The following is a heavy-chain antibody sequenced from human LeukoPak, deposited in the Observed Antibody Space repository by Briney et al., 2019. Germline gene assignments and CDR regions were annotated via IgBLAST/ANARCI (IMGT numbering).Heavy chain of an antibody. V-gene: IGHV1-69*01. D-gene: IGHD2-21*02. CDR2: IIPIFGTA. CDR1: GGTFSSYA. CDR3: ARVVTRIGDAFDI. Sequence: SVKVSCKASGGTFSSYAISWVRQAPGQGLEWMGGIIPIFGTANYAQKFQGRVTITADESTSTAYMELSSLRSEDTAVYYCARVVTRIGDAFDIWGQGTMVTVSS. J-gene: IGHJ3*02.